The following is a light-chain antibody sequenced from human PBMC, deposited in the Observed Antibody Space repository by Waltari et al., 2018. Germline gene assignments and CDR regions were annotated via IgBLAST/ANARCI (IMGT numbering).Light chain of an antibody. V-gene: IGLV3-1*01. CDR1: RLDDKN. Sequence: SYELTQPPSLSVSRGQSATITCSGDRLDDKNVCWYQQKPAQSPVLVMYQDRKRPPGIPGRFSGSNPGNTATLPISAAQGMDEADYYCQAWDSSTAVFGGGTKLTVL. J-gene: IGLJ3*02. CDR3: QAWDSSTAV. CDR2: QDR.